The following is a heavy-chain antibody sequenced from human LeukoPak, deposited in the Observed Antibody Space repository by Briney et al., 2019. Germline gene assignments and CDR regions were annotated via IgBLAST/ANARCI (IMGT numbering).Heavy chain of an antibody. D-gene: IGHD3-22*01. CDR3: AREGYVSSGYADY. J-gene: IGHJ4*02. CDR2: IYSGGST. Sequence: GGSLRLSCAASGFTVSSNYMSWVRQAPGKGLEWVSVIYSGGSTYYADSVKGRFTISRDNSKNTLYLQMNSLRAEDTAVYYCAREGYVSSGYADYWGQGTLVTVSS. CDR1: GFTVSSNY. V-gene: IGHV3-66*01.